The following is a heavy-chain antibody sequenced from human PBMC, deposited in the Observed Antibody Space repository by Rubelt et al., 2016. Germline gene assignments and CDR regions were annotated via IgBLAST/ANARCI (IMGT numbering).Heavy chain of an antibody. Sequence: SGAEVKKPGASVKVSCKVSGYTLTELSMHWVRQAPGKGLEWMGGFDPEDGETIYAQKFQGRVTMTEDTSTDTAYMELSSLRSEDTAVYYWAPRWCGGDCKNAFDIWGQGTMVTVSS. CDR1: GYTLTELS. D-gene: IGHD2-21*02. V-gene: IGHV1-24*01. J-gene: IGHJ3*02. CDR2: FDPEDGET. CDR3: APRWCGGDCKNAFDI.